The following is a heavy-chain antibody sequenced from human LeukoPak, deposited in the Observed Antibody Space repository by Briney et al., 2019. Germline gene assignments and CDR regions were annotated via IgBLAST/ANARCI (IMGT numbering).Heavy chain of an antibody. J-gene: IGHJ4*02. D-gene: IGHD3-22*01. Sequence: SETLSLTCTVSGGSISSSSYYWGWIRQPPGKGLEWIGSIYYSGSTYYNPSLKSRVTISVDTSKNQFSLKLSSVTAADTAVYYCARVVGAYDSSGYDFDYWGQGTLVTVSS. CDR1: GGSISSSSYY. V-gene: IGHV4-39*07. CDR2: IYYSGST. CDR3: ARVVGAYDSSGYDFDY.